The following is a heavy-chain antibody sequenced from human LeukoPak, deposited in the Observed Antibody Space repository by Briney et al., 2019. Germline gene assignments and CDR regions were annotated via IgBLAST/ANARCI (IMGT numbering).Heavy chain of an antibody. CDR2: INSDGSAT. Sequence: GGSLRLSCAASGFTFSSYAMSWVRQVPGKGLLWVSRINSDGSATIYADSVRGRFTISRDNAKNTLYLQMSGLRVEDTAVYHCASDSPYYGMDVWGQGTTVTVSS. V-gene: IGHV3-74*01. J-gene: IGHJ6*02. CDR1: GFTFSSYA. CDR3: ASDSPYYGMDV.